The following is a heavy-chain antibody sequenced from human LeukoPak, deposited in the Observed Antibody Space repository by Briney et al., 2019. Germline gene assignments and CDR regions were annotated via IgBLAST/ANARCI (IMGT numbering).Heavy chain of an antibody. CDR3: ARRDIVVIVSASDY. CDR1: GFTFNNYV. J-gene: IGHJ4*02. CDR2: ITART. Sequence: PGGSLRLSCAASGFTFNNYVMTWVRQAPGKGLEWVSGITARTYYADSVQGRFTMSRDNSKNTVYLQMNSLRVDDTAVYYCARRDIVVIVSASDYWGQGTLVTVSS. V-gene: IGHV3-23*01. D-gene: IGHD2-15*01.